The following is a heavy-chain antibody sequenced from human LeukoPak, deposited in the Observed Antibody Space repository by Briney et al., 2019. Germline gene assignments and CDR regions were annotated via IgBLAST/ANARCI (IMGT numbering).Heavy chain of an antibody. CDR3: ASSNWNDGHYFDY. J-gene: IGHJ4*02. V-gene: IGHV1-46*01. Sequence: ASVKVSRKASGYTFTSYYMHWVRQAPGQGLEWMGIINPSGGSTSYAQKFQGRVTMTRDTSTSTVYMELSSLRSEDTAVYYCASSNWNDGHYFDYWGQGTLVTVSS. CDR1: GYTFTSYY. D-gene: IGHD1-1*01. CDR2: INPSGGST.